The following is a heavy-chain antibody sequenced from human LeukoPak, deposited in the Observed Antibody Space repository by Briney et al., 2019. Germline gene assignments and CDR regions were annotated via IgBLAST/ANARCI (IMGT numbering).Heavy chain of an antibody. J-gene: IGHJ4*02. D-gene: IGHD3-10*01. CDR3: ARDRALLWFGELSNLYFDY. V-gene: IGHV3-7*01. CDR2: IKQDGSEK. Sequence: PGGSLRLSCAASGFTFSSYWMSWVRQAPGKGLEWVANIKQDGSEKYYVDSVKGRFTISRDNAKNSLYLQMNSLRAEDTAVYYCARDRALLWFGELSNLYFDYWGQGTLVTVSS. CDR1: GFTFSSYW.